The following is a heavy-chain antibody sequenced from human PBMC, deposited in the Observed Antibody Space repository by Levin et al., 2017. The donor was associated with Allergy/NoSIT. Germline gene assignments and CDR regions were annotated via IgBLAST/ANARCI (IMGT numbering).Heavy chain of an antibody. Sequence: ASVKVSCKASGYTFTGYYMHWVRQAPGQGLEWMGWINPNSGGTNYAQKFQGRVTMTRDTSISTAYMELRSLRSDDTAVYYCARVGALNPITILVPDYWGQGTLVTVSS. CDR2: INPNSGGT. V-gene: IGHV1-2*02. CDR3: ARVGALNPITILVPDY. D-gene: IGHD3-3*01. J-gene: IGHJ4*02. CDR1: GYTFTGYY.